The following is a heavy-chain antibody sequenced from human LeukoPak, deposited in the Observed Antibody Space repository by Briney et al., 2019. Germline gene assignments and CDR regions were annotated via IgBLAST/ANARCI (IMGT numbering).Heavy chain of an antibody. CDR3: AADGDSSGYWFEYAFDI. Sequence: ASVKVSCKASGYTFTSNYMHWVRQAPGQGLEWMGIINPSGGSTSYAQKFQGRVTMTRDTSTSTVYMELSSLRSEDTAVYYCAADGDSSGYWFEYAFDIWGQGTMVTVSS. CDR1: GYTFTSNY. J-gene: IGHJ3*02. V-gene: IGHV1-46*01. CDR2: INPSGGST. D-gene: IGHD3-22*01.